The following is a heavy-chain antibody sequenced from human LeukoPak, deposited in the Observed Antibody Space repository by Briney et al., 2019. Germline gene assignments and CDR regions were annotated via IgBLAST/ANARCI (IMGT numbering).Heavy chain of an antibody. D-gene: IGHD4-17*01. J-gene: IGHJ4*02. V-gene: IGHV3-15*01. Sequence: GGSLRLSCATSGFTFSNAWMSWVRQAPGKGLEWVGRIKSQTDGGTTEYAAPVRGRFTISRDDSENTVYLQMNSLKIDDTAVYYCTTVPPWVTTGYFNYWGQGTLVTVSS. CDR2: IKSQTDGGTT. CDR3: TTVPPWVTTGYFNY. CDR1: GFTFSNAW.